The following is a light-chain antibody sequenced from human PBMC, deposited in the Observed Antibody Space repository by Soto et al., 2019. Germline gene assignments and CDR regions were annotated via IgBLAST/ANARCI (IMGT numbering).Light chain of an antibody. J-gene: IGKJ2*01. Sequence: EIVMKKSPATLSVSTGERATLSCRASQSVSSDLAWYHQKPGQAPRLLIYGASSRATGIPDRFSGSGSGTDFTLTIASLQPEDFSTYYCQQSDSTPYTFCQRT. CDR3: QQSDSTPYT. CDR2: GAS. CDR1: QSVSSD. V-gene: IGKV3D-15*01.